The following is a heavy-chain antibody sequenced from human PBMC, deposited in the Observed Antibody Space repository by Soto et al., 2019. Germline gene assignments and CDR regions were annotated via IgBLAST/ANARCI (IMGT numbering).Heavy chain of an antibody. V-gene: IGHV3-74*01. J-gene: IGHJ4*02. CDR1: GFTFSGSW. D-gene: IGHD3-10*01. CDR3: SRGNFGSGSANDY. Sequence: EVQLVESGGGLVQPGGSLRLSCAASGFTFSGSWMHWVRQAPGKGLVWVSRINGDGSGTSYADFVKGRFTISRDDAKKPLFLQIDGLTAVDKAVYYCSRGNFGSGSANDYWGQGTLVTVSS. CDR2: INGDGSGT.